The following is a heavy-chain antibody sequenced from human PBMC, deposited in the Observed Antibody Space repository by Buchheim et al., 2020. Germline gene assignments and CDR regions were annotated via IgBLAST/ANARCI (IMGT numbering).Heavy chain of an antibody. CDR2: INHSGST. CDR3: ARGRGYSYGLNWYFDL. J-gene: IGHJ2*01. CDR1: GGSFSGYY. D-gene: IGHD5-18*01. Sequence: QVQLQQWGAGLLKPSETLSLTCAVYGGSFSGYYWSWIRQPPGKGLEWIGEINHSGSTNYNPSLKSRVTISVDTSKNQFSLKLSSVTAADTAVFYCARGRGYSYGLNWYFDLWGRDTL. V-gene: IGHV4-34*01.